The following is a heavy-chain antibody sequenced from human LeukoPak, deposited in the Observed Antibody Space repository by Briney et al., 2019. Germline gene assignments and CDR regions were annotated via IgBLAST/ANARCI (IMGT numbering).Heavy chain of an antibody. J-gene: IGHJ4*02. CDR2: LSGSGGST. CDR3: AKDFRIGYSAHFDY. CDR1: GFTFSSYA. V-gene: IGHV3-23*01. D-gene: IGHD2-21*01. Sequence: GGSLRLSCAASGFTFSSYAMNWVRQAPGKGLEWVSALSGSGGSTYYADSVKGRFTISRDNSKNTLYLQMDSLRGEDTAVYYCAKDFRIGYSAHFDYWGQGALVTVSS.